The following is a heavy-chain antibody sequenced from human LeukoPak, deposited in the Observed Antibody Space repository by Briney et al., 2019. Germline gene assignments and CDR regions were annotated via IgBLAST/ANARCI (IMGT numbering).Heavy chain of an antibody. D-gene: IGHD5-18*01. J-gene: IGHJ4*02. Sequence: GGSLRLSCAASGSTFSSYWMNWVRQAPGKELEWVANIKQDGSEKYYVDSVKGRFTISRDNAKNSLYLQMNSLRAEDTAVYYCTRDSVGDSYADYWGQGTLVTVSS. CDR2: IKQDGSEK. CDR3: TRDSVGDSYADY. V-gene: IGHV3-7*03. CDR1: GSTFSSYW.